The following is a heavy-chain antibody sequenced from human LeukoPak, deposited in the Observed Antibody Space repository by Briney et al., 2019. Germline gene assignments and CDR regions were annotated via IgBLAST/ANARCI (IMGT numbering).Heavy chain of an antibody. D-gene: IGHD6-13*01. Sequence: SETLSLTCAVYGGSFSGYYWSWIRQPPGKGLEWIGEINHSGSTNYNPSLKSRVTISVDTSKNQFSLKLSSVTAADTAVYYCAREPDELGLGDWYFDLWGRGTLVTVSS. CDR1: GGSFSGYY. J-gene: IGHJ2*01. V-gene: IGHV4-34*01. CDR3: AREPDELGLGDWYFDL. CDR2: INHSGST.